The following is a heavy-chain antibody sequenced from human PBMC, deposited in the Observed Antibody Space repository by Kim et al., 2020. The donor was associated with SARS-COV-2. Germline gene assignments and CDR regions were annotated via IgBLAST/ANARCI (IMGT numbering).Heavy chain of an antibody. CDR1: GYTLTELS. J-gene: IGHJ6*02. V-gene: IGHV1-24*01. D-gene: IGHD6-19*01. CDR3: ATGVAVAGTPVDYYYYGMDV. CDR2: FDPEDGET. Sequence: ASVKVSCKVSGYTLTELSMHWVRQAPGKGLEWMGGFDPEDGETIYAQKFQGRVTMTEDTSTDTAYMELSSLRSEDTAVYYCATGVAVAGTPVDYYYYGMDVWGQGTTLTVSS.